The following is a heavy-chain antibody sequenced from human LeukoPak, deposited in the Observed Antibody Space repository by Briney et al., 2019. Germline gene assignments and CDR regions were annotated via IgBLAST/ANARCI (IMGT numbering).Heavy chain of an antibody. Sequence: GGSLRLSCAASGFAFNAYTMNWVRQGPGKGLEWVSYISESSSAIYYADSVRGRFTISRDNAKNSLYLQMNSLRAEDTAVYYCARDPAVATYYGVDVWGQGTTVTVSS. CDR3: ARDPAVATYYGVDV. D-gene: IGHD6-19*01. CDR2: ISESSSAI. V-gene: IGHV3-48*01. CDR1: GFAFNAYT. J-gene: IGHJ6*01.